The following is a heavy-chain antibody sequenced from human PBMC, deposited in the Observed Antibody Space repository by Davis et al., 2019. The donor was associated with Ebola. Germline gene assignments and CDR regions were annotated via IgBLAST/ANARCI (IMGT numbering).Heavy chain of an antibody. CDR2: TYYRSKWYN. D-gene: IGHD2-15*01. V-gene: IGHV6-1*01. Sequence: SQTLSLTCAISGDSVSSHSAAWNWIRQSPSRGLEWLGRTYYRSKWYNDYAVSVKSRITINPDTSKNQFSLQLNSVTPEDTAVYYCAREIKDIVVVVAATFGGFDYWGQGTLVTVSS. CDR3: AREIKDIVVVVAATFGGFDY. J-gene: IGHJ4*02. CDR1: GDSVSSHSAA.